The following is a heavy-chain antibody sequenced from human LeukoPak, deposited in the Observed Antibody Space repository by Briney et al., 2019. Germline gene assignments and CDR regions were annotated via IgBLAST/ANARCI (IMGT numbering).Heavy chain of an antibody. CDR3: AHSPYCSGGSCYRPTIPPKNNWFDP. CDR1: GFSLSTSGVG. D-gene: IGHD2-15*01. J-gene: IGHJ5*02. Sequence: SGPTLVNPTQTLTLTCTFSGFSLSTSGVGVGWIRQPPGKALEWLAIIYWDDDKRYSPSLKSGLTITKDTSKNQVVLTMTNMDPVDTATYYCAHSPYCSGGSCYRPTIPPKNNWFDPWGQGTLVTVSS. CDR2: IYWDDDK. V-gene: IGHV2-5*02.